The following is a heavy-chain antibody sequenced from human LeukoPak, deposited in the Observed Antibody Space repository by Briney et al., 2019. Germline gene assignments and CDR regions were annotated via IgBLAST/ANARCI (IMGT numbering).Heavy chain of an antibody. CDR1: GGSISNNTYY. CDR3: ARGGYDFWSGYHRGPDY. CDR2: INHSGST. J-gene: IGHJ4*02. D-gene: IGHD3-3*01. Sequence: SETLSLTCTVSGGSISNNTYYWGWIRRPPGKGLEWIGEINHSGSTNYNPSLKSRVTISVDTSKNQFSLKLSSVTAADTAVYYCARGGYDFWSGYHRGPDYWGQGTLVTVSS. V-gene: IGHV4-39*07.